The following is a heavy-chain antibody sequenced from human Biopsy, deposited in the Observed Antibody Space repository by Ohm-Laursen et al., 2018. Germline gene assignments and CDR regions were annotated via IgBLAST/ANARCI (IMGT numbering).Heavy chain of an antibody. J-gene: IGHJ4*02. CDR2: VYYTGST. V-gene: IGHV4-59*01. Sequence: SETLSLTCTVSGDSISSYYWSWIRQPPGKGLQWIGYVYYTGSTDYNPSLQSRVTISVDRSKNQFSLELSSVTAADTAVYHCARVGAGAPSIDYFDYWGQGALVTVSS. D-gene: IGHD1-26*01. CDR1: GDSISSYY. CDR3: ARVGAGAPSIDYFDY.